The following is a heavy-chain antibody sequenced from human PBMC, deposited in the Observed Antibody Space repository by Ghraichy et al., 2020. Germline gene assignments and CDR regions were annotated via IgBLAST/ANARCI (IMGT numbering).Heavy chain of an antibody. J-gene: IGHJ4*02. D-gene: IGHD3-10*01. V-gene: IGHV1-18*04. CDR3: ARGAGSYDY. CDR1: GYTFTNDD. Sequence: ASVKVSCKASGYTFTNDDITWVRQAPGQGLEWMGWINAHNGNTNYAQKLQGRVTMTTDTSTSTAYMELRSLRSDDTAVYYCARGAGSYDYWGQGTLVTVSS. CDR2: INAHNGNT.